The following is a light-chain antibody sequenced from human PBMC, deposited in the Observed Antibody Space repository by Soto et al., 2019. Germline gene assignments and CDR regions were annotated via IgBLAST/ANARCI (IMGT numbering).Light chain of an antibody. Sequence: EIVLTQSPGTLSLSPGERSPLSCRAIQSVSSSYLAWYQQKPGQAPRLLIYGASSRATGIPDRFSGSGSGTDFTLAISRLETEDFAVYYCQQYGSSPPLTFGHGTQVDNK. J-gene: IGKJ3*01. CDR2: GAS. CDR1: QSVSSSY. V-gene: IGKV3-20*01. CDR3: QQYGSSPPLT.